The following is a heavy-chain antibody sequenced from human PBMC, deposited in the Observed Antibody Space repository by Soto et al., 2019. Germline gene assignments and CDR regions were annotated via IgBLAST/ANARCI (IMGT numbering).Heavy chain of an antibody. V-gene: IGHV3-21*01. CDR2: ISSGSSNI. Sequence: EVQLVESGGDLVKPGGSLTLSCGASGFAFRSYNMNWVRQAPGKGLEWVASISSGSSNIYYADSVKGRFTISRDNAKNSLYLQMDSLRAEDSAVYYCASTTVVAATFDFWGQGTLVTVSS. J-gene: IGHJ4*02. D-gene: IGHD2-15*01. CDR3: ASTTVVAATFDF. CDR1: GFAFRSYN.